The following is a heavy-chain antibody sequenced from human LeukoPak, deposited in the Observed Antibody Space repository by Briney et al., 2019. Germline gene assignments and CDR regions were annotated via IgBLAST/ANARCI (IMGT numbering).Heavy chain of an antibody. CDR2: IYHSGST. J-gene: IGHJ6*03. CDR3: ASGAYSYYYMDV. V-gene: IGHV4-38-2*02. CDR1: DYSISSGYY. Sequence: SETLSLTCTVSDYSISSGYYWGWIRQPPGKGLEWIGNIYHSGSTYYNPSLKSRVTISVDTSKNQFSLKLSSVTAADTAIYYCASGAYSYYYMDVWGKGTTVTISS. D-gene: IGHD4-11*01.